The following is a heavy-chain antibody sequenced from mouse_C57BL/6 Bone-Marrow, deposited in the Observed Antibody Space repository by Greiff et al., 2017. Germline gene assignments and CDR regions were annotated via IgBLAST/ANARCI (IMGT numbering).Heavy chain of an antibody. V-gene: IGHV2-6-1*01. CDR3: ARHIPTGFYAMDY. CDR2: IWSDGST. J-gene: IGHJ4*01. CDR1: GFSLTSYG. Sequence: QVQLKESGPGLVAPSQCLSITCTVSGFSLTSYGVHWVRQPPGKGLEWLVVIWSDGSTTYNSALKSRLSISKDNSKSQVFLKMNSLQTDDTAMYYCARHIPTGFYAMDYWGQGTSVTVSS. D-gene: IGHD4-1*01.